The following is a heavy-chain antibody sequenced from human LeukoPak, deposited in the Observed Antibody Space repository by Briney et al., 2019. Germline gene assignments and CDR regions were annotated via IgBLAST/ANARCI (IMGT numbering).Heavy chain of an antibody. CDR3: ARRCSSASCYDY. V-gene: IGHV3-48*01. J-gene: IGHJ4*02. CDR1: GFTFSSYN. CDR2: ITSSSSTI. Sequence: PGGSLRLSCAASGFTFSSYNMNWVRQAPGKGLEWVSYITSSSSTIYYADSVKGRFTISRDNDKNSLYLQMNSLRAEDTAVYYCARRCSSASCYDYWGQGTLVTASS. D-gene: IGHD2-2*01.